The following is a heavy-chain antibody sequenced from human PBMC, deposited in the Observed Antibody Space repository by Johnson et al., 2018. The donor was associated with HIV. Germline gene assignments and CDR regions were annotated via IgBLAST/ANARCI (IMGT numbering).Heavy chain of an antibody. Sequence: VQVVESGGGLVKPGGSLRLSCAASGFTFSAYYMSWIRQAPGKGLDWVSYISNADSPIYYADSVKGRFTISRDNAKNSLYLQMKSLRAEDTAVYYCARDYGDDEVPDAFDIWGQGTMVTVSS. J-gene: IGHJ3*02. D-gene: IGHD4-17*01. CDR3: ARDYGDDEVPDAFDI. V-gene: IGHV3-11*04. CDR2: ISNADSPI. CDR1: GFTFSAYY.